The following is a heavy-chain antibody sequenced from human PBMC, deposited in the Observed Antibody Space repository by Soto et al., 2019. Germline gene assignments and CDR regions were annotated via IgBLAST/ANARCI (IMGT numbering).Heavy chain of an antibody. CDR1: GGSVSSGSYY. CDR3: GRVSGWSGSEY. V-gene: IGHV4-61*01. Sequence: AETLSLTCTVSGGSVSSGSYYWSGIRQPPGKGLEWIGYIYYSGSTNYNPSLKSRDTISVDTSKNQFYLKLSAVTAADTAVYYCGRVSGWSGSEYWGEGTLVTV. J-gene: IGHJ4*02. D-gene: IGHD6-19*01. CDR2: IYYSGST.